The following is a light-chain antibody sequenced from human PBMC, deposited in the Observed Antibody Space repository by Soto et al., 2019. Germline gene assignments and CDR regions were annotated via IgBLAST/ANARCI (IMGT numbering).Light chain of an antibody. CDR3: LLYYGGAVV. CDR1: TGAVTSGYY. Sequence: QAVVSQEPSLTVSPGGTVTLTCASSTGAVTSGYYANWLQQKPGQAPRALIYSTDTKHSWTPARFSGSLLGGKAALTLSGVQPEDEADYYCLLYYGGAVVFGGGTKLTVL. J-gene: IGLJ2*01. CDR2: STD. V-gene: IGLV7-43*01.